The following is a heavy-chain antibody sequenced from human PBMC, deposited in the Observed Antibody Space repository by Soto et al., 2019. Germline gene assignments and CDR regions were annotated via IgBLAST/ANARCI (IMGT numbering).Heavy chain of an antibody. CDR3: ARATEFADAFDI. CDR2: INHSGST. V-gene: IGHV4-34*01. Sequence: SETLSLTCAVYGGSFSGYYWSWIRQPPGKGLEWIGEINHSGSTNYNPSLKSRVTISVDTSKNQFSLKLSSVTAADTAVYYCARATEFADAFDIWGQGTMVTVSS. J-gene: IGHJ3*02. CDR1: GGSFSGYY.